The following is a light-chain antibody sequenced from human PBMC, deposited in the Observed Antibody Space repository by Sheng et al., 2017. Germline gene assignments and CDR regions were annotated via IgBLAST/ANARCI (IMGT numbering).Light chain of an antibody. Sequence: DIQMTQSPSTLSAALGDRVTITCRASQSISAWLAWYQQKPGKAPKLLIYKASSLESGVPSRFSGSGSGREFSLTISSLQPDDVATYYCQEYASYSWTFGQGTKVEIK. V-gene: IGKV1-5*03. CDR2: KAS. CDR3: QEYASYSWT. CDR1: QSISAW. J-gene: IGKJ1*01.